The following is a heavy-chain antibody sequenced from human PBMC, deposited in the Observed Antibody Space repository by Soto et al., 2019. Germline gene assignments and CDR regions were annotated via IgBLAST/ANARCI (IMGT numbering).Heavy chain of an antibody. V-gene: IGHV1-69*13. CDR3: AHPSKHIVVVTAIRDYYYGMDV. D-gene: IGHD2-21*02. CDR2: IIPIFGTA. J-gene: IGHJ6*02. Sequence: GASVKVSCKASGGTFSSYAISWVRQAPGQGLEWMGGIIPIFGTANYAQKFQGRVTITADESTSTAYMELSSLRSEDTAVYYCAHPSKHIVVVTAIRDYYYGMDVWGQGTTVTV. CDR1: GGTFSSYA.